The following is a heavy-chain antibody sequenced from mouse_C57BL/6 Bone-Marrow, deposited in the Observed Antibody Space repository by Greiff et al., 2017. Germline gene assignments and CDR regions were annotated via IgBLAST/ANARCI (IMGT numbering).Heavy chain of an antibody. Sequence: EVKVEESGAELVKPGASVKLSCTASGFNIKDYYMHWVKQRTEQGLEWIGRIDPEDGETKYAPKFQGKATITADTSSNTAYLQLSSLTSEDTAVYYCARYIHYYYGSSDDLFAYWGQGTLVTVSA. CDR2: IDPEDGET. CDR1: GFNIKDYY. CDR3: ARYIHYYYGSSDDLFAY. V-gene: IGHV14-2*01. D-gene: IGHD1-1*01. J-gene: IGHJ3*01.